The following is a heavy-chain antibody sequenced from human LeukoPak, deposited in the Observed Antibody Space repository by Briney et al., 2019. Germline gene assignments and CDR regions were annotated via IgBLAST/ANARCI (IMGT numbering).Heavy chain of an antibody. CDR2: IESDGSGT. V-gene: IGHV3-74*01. CDR3: ARDSGFGTYFDY. J-gene: IGHJ4*02. CDR1: GFTFSIYW. D-gene: IGHD5-12*01. Sequence: GGSLRLSCAASGFTFSIYWMHWVRHVPGKGLVWVSRIESDGSGTTYADSVKGRFTISRDNAKNTLYLQMNSLSVEDTAVYFCARDSGFGTYFDYWGQGTLVTVSS.